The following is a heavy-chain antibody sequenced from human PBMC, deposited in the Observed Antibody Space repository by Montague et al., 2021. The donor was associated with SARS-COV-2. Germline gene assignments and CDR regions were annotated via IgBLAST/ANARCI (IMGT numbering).Heavy chain of an antibody. CDR3: ARAVRGVIILSPYYAMDV. Sequence: SETLSLTCAVYGGSFSAYYWNWIRQPPGKGLEWIGDINHSGRTNFNPSLKSRVTVSLETSKNQFSLKLRSVTAADTAVYYCARAVRGVIILSPYYAMDVWGQGTSVTVSS. D-gene: IGHD3-10*01. V-gene: IGHV4-34*01. CDR1: GGSFSAYY. CDR2: INHSGRT. J-gene: IGHJ6*02.